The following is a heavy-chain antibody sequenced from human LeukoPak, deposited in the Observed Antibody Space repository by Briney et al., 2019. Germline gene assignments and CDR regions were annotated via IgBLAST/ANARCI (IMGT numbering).Heavy chain of an antibody. CDR3: ARDPYDILTGYFSDPFDY. V-gene: IGHV3-21*01. Sequence: PGGSLRLSCAASGFTFSSYSMNWVRQAPGKGLEWVSSISSSSSYIYYAYSVKGRFTISRDNAKNSLYLQMNSLRAEDTAVYYCARDPYDILTGYFSDPFDYWGQGTLVTVSS. J-gene: IGHJ4*02. CDR2: ISSSSSYI. CDR1: GFTFSSYS. D-gene: IGHD3-9*01.